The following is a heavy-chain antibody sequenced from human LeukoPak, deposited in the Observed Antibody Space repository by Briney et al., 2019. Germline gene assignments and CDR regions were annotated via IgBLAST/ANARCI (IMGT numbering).Heavy chain of an antibody. V-gene: IGHV3-7*01. CDR2: IKQDGSEK. J-gene: IGHJ4*02. D-gene: IGHD3-10*01. Sequence: GGSLRLSCEASGFTFSNYWMSWVRQAPGKGLEWVANIKQDGSEKYYVDSVKGRFTISRDNAKNSLYLQMDSLRAEDTAVYYCARDKISGASSFGYWGQGTLVTVSS. CDR1: GFTFSNYW. CDR3: ARDKISGASSFGY.